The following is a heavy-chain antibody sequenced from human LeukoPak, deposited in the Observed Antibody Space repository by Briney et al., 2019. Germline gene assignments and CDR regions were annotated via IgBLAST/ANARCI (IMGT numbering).Heavy chain of an antibody. D-gene: IGHD1-26*01. CDR3: AKLAIVGALSFDY. Sequence: GGSLRLSCAASGFTFSSYGMHWVRQAPGKGLEWVAVISYDGSNKYYADSVKGRFTISRDNSKNTLYLQMNSLRAEDTAVYYCAKLAIVGALSFDYWGQGTLVTVSS. V-gene: IGHV3-30*18. CDR2: ISYDGSNK. CDR1: GFTFSSYG. J-gene: IGHJ4*02.